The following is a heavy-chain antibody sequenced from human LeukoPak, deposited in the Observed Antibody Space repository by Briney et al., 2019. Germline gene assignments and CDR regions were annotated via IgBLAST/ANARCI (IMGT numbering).Heavy chain of an antibody. CDR2: ISYDGSNK. Sequence: GGSLRLSCAASGFTFSSYGMHWVRQAPGKGLEWVAVISYDGSNKYYADSVKGRFTISRDNSKNTLYLQMNSLRAEDTAVYYCAKEQDTAMVSVPGDYWGQGTLVTVSS. CDR3: AKEQDTAMVSVPGDY. V-gene: IGHV3-30*18. CDR1: GFTFSSYG. J-gene: IGHJ4*02. D-gene: IGHD5-18*01.